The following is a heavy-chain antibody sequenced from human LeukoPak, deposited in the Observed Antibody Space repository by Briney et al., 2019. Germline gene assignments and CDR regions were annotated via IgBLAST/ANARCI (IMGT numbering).Heavy chain of an antibody. CDR2: IYSGGDT. CDR1: GFTVSSNY. J-gene: IGHJ4*02. Sequence: PGGPLRLSCAASGFTVSSNYMNWVRQAPGKGLEWVSVIYSGGDTYYAESVKGRFTISRDNSKNTLYLQMNRLRVEDTAVYYCARDRGAYYYDTGYWGQGTLVTVSS. CDR3: ARDRGAYYYDTGY. D-gene: IGHD3-22*01. V-gene: IGHV3-66*01.